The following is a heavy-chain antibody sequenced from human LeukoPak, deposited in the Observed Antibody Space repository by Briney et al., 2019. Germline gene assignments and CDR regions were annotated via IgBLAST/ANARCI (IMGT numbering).Heavy chain of an antibody. Sequence: GGSLRLSCAASGFTFSSYAMSWVRQAPGKGLEWVSAISGSGGSTYYADSVKGRFTISRDNSKNTLYLQMNSLRAEDTAVYYCAKDSGLWFGELLSFYYYYGMDVWGQGTTVTVSS. CDR1: GFTFSSYA. CDR2: ISGSGGST. CDR3: AKDSGLWFGELLSFYYYYGMDV. D-gene: IGHD3-10*01. V-gene: IGHV3-23*01. J-gene: IGHJ6*02.